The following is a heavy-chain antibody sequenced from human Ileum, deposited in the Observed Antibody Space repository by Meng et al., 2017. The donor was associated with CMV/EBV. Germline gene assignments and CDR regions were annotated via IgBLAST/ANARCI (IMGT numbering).Heavy chain of an antibody. J-gene: IGHJ4*02. CDR1: GFPFGAYY. D-gene: IGHD4-17*01. Sequence: LACQASGFPFGAYYMTWVRQAPGKGLEWVSYITGIGDIIYYADSVKGRFTISRDNAKSSLYLEINSLRAEDTAVYYCARGNYGFDYWGQGTLVTVSS. V-gene: IGHV3-11*01. CDR2: ITGIGDII. CDR3: ARGNYGFDY.